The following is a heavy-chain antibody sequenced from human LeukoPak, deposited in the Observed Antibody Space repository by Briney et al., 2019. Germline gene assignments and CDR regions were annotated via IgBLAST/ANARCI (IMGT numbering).Heavy chain of an antibody. D-gene: IGHD2-21*01. CDR2: IYHSGST. V-gene: IGHV4-38-2*02. CDR3: ARGQHGYYYYMDV. Sequence: SETLSLTCTVSGYSISSGYYWGWIRQPPGKGLEWIGSIYHSGSTYYNPSLKSRVTISVDTSKNQFSLKLSSVTAADTAVYYCARGQHGYYYYMDVWGKGTTVTVSS. J-gene: IGHJ6*03. CDR1: GYSISSGYY.